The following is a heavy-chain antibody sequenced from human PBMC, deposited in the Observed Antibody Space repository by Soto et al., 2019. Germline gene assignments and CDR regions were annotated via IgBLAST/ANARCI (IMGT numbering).Heavy chain of an antibody. J-gene: IGHJ3*02. D-gene: IGHD3-9*01. CDR1: GFTFSSYW. Sequence: GGSLRLSCAASGFTFSSYWMHWVRQAPGKGLVWVSRINSDGSSTSYADSVKGRFTISRDNAKNTLYLQMNSLRAEDTAVYYCARAGGSYDILTGYSGAFDIWGQGTMVTVSS. CDR3: ARAGGSYDILTGYSGAFDI. V-gene: IGHV3-74*01. CDR2: INSDGSST.